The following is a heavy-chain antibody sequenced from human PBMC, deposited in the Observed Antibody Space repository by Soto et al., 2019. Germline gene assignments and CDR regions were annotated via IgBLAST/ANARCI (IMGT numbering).Heavy chain of an antibody. CDR1: GFTLTGYW. CDR3: VRGNSGYGNFDS. D-gene: IGHD5-12*01. CDR2: INGGGTTT. J-gene: IGHJ4*02. V-gene: IGHV3-74*02. Sequence: EVQLLESGGALVQPGGSLRLPCAASGFTLTGYWMHWVRQVPGKGLVWVSRINGGGTTTNYADSVKGRFTISRDTARNTLYLQMNTLRADDTAIYYCVRGNSGYGNFDSWGQGTLVTVSS.